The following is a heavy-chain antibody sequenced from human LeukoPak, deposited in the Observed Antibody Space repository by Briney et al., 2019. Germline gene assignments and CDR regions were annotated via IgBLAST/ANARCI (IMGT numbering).Heavy chain of an antibody. J-gene: IGHJ4*02. D-gene: IGHD3-3*01. CDR3: ARSQTYYDFWSGYVFDY. CDR2: IYYSGST. V-gene: IGHV4-59*08. CDR1: GGSISSYY. Sequence: SETLSPTCTVSGGSISSYYWSWIRQPPGKGLEWIGYIYYSGSTNYNPSLKSRVTISVDTSKNQFSLKLSSVTAADTAVYYCARSQTYYDFWSGYVFDYWGQGTLVTVSS.